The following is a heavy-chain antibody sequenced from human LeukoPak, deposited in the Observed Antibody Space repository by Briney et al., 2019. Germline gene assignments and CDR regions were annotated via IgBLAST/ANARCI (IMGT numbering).Heavy chain of an antibody. J-gene: IGHJ4*02. CDR2: MKQVGTTK. D-gene: IGHD4-17*01. CDR1: GSCFSNSW. CDR3: ARDPENGALDY. Sequence: TGPSLRPSCAAAGSCFSNSWTTSVRHAPRDGLEWVALMKQVGTTKYHMASVNGRFTITRGNAKNSLYLQMNSLRVEDTAVYYCARDPENGALDYWGQGTPVTVSS. V-gene: IGHV3-7*01.